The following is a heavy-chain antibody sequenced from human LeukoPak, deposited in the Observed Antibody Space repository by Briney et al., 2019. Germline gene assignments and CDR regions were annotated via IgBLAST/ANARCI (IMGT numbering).Heavy chain of an antibody. J-gene: IGHJ4*02. CDR2: VLSNGRT. CDR1: GGSISSHY. D-gene: IGHD5-18*01. CDR3: ATIESGNICEFFDF. V-gene: IGHV4-59*11. Sequence: SETLSLTCTVSGGSISSHYWSWVRQPPGKGLEWIGYVLSNGRTKYNPSPNRRFTLSPNTSKNPFSLRLTSVTAADTAAYYSATIESGNICEFFDFWGQGILVTVSS.